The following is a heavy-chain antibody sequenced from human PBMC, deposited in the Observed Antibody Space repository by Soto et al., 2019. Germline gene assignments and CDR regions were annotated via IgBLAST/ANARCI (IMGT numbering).Heavy chain of an antibody. J-gene: IGHJ4*02. CDR3: ARAGRGYSYGYYDY. CDR2: INHSGSA. D-gene: IGHD5-18*01. V-gene: IGHV4-34*01. Sequence: PSETLSLTCAVYGESFSGHIWTWIRQTPGKGLQWIGQINHSGSASYNPSLKSRVTISVHTSNNQFSLKLSSVTAADTAVYYCARAGRGYSYGYYDYWGQGTLVTVSS. CDR1: GESFSGHI.